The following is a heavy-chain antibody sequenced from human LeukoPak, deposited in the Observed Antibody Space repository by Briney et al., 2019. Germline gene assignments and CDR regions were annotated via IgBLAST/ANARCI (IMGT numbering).Heavy chain of an antibody. CDR2: ITDNGGDR. D-gene: IGHD2-21*01. CDR3: ARDGLWGWAQYDY. V-gene: IGHV3-23*01. Sequence: PGGSLRLSCAVSGFTFSRHGMGWVRQAPGKGLEWGAGITDNGGDRNYGDSVKGRFTIARDNSKSTLDLQMNSLRAEDTALYYCARDGLWGWAQYDYWGQGILVTVSS. CDR1: GFTFSRHG. J-gene: IGHJ4*02.